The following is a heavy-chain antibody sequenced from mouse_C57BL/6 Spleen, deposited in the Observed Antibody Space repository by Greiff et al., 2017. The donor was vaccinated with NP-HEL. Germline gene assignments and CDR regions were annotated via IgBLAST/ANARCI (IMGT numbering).Heavy chain of an antibody. Sequence: VQLQQSGAELVKPGASVKISCKASGYAFSSYWMNWVKQRPGKGLEWIGQIYPGDGDTNYNGKFKGKATLTADKSSSTAYMQLSSLTSEDSAVYFCAREDVTTKDWFAYWGQGTLVTVSA. D-gene: IGHD2-12*01. J-gene: IGHJ3*01. CDR1: GYAFSSYW. CDR3: AREDVTTKDWFAY. CDR2: IYPGDGDT. V-gene: IGHV1-80*01.